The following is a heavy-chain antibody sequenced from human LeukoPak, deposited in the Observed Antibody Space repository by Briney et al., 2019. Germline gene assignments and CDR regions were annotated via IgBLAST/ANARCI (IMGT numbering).Heavy chain of an antibody. V-gene: IGHV3-30*04. CDR2: ISHDGRTK. CDR1: GFNFDNFA. D-gene: IGHD5-24*01. CDR3: ARPSPPGDGYNPPDH. J-gene: IGHJ4*02. Sequence: GGSLRLSCVVSGFNFDNFAVHWVRQPLGKGLEWVAVISHDGRTKYYADSMKGRITISRDNSKDTLFRQMNNLRSEDTAVYFCARPSPPGDGYNPPDHWGQGTLVTVSS.